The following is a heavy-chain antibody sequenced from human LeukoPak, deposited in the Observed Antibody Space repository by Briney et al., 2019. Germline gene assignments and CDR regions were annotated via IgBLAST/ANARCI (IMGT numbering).Heavy chain of an antibody. CDR1: GYTFTSYA. CDR3: AREIGQYNWFDP. D-gene: IGHD3-22*01. Sequence: GASVKVSCKASGYTFTSYAMNWVRQAPGQGLEWMGWISAYNGNTNYAQKLQGRVTMTTDTSTSTAYMELRSLRSDDTAVYYCAREIGQYNWFDPWGQGTLVTVSS. J-gene: IGHJ5*02. V-gene: IGHV1-18*01. CDR2: ISAYNGNT.